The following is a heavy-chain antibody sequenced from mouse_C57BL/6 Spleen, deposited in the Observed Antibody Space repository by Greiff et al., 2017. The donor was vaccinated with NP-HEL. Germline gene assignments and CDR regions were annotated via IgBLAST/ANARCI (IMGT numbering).Heavy chain of an antibody. D-gene: IGHD2-1*01. CDR2: IDPSDSYT. V-gene: IGHV1-59*01. Sequence: QVQLKQPGAELVRPGTSVKLSCKASGYTFTSYWMHWVKQRPGQGLEWIGVIDPSDSYTNYNQKFKGKATLTVDTSSSTAYMQLSSLTSEDSAVYYCATYGNYVAWFAYWGQGTLVTVSA. CDR3: ATYGNYVAWFAY. CDR1: GYTFTSYW. J-gene: IGHJ3*01.